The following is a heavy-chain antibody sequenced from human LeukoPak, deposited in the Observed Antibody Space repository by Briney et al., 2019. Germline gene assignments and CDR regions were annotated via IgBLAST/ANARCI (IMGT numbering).Heavy chain of an antibody. D-gene: IGHD3-10*01. J-gene: IGHJ6*02. Sequence: PGGSLRLSCAACGFSFSNYAMSWVRQAPGEGLDWVSTISDSGRDAYYADSVKGRFTISRDNSKNTLYLQMTSLRVEDTATYYCAKVPYSDYGSGRPPFMDVWGQGTTVAVSS. CDR3: AKVPYSDYGSGRPPFMDV. CDR1: GFSFSNYA. V-gene: IGHV3-23*01. CDR2: ISDSGRDA.